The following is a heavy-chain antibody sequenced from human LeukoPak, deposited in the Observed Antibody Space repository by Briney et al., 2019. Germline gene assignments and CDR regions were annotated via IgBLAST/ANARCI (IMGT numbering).Heavy chain of an antibody. D-gene: IGHD3-3*01. V-gene: IGHV4-59*01. CDR3: ARVVAHVTYYDFWSGYYGPDNWFDP. Sequence: PSETLSLTCTVSGGSISSYYWSWIRQPPGKGLEWIRYIYYSGSTNDNPSLKSRVTISVDTSKNQFSLKLSSVTAADTAVYYWARVVAHVTYYDFWSGYYGPDNWFDPWGQGTLVTVSS. J-gene: IGHJ5*02. CDR2: IYYSGST. CDR1: GGSISSYY.